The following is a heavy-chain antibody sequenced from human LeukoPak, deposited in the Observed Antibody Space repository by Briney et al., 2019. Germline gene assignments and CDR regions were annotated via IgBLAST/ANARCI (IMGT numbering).Heavy chain of an antibody. Sequence: GGSLRLSCAASGFTFSSYWMSWVRQAPGKGLEWVANIKQDGSEKYYVDSVKGRFTISRDNAKNSLYLQMNSLRAEDTALYYCARSPAGPNYYGMDVWGQGTTVTVSS. J-gene: IGHJ6*02. D-gene: IGHD1-14*01. CDR2: IKQDGSEK. V-gene: IGHV3-7*01. CDR1: GFTFSSYW. CDR3: ARSPAGPNYYGMDV.